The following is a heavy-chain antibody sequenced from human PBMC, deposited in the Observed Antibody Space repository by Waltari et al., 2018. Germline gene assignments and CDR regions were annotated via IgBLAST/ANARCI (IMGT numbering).Heavy chain of an antibody. J-gene: IGHJ3*02. Sequence: QVQLQESGPRLVKPSETLSLTCTVSGGSISSYYWTWIRQPPGNGLDRIGYFYSSGHTNYNPSLNGRCTITAGTSKSQFSLKLSSVTAADTAVYYCARYGSGTISAPTIWGQGTMVTVSS. V-gene: IGHV4-59*08. CDR3: ARYGSGTISAPTI. CDR1: GGSISSYY. CDR2: FYSSGHT. D-gene: IGHD3-10*01.